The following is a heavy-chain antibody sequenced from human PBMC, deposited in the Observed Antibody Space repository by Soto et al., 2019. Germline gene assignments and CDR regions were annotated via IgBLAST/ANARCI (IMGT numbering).Heavy chain of an antibody. Sequence: SETLSLTCTVSGGSISSGDYYWSWIRQPPGKGLEWIGYIYYSGSTYYNPSLKSRVTISVDTSKNQFSLKLSSVTAADTAVYYCARGSSGWYYFDYWGQGTLVTVSS. J-gene: IGHJ4*02. CDR3: ARGSSGWYYFDY. V-gene: IGHV4-30-4*01. CDR2: IYYSGST. D-gene: IGHD6-19*01. CDR1: GGSISSGDYY.